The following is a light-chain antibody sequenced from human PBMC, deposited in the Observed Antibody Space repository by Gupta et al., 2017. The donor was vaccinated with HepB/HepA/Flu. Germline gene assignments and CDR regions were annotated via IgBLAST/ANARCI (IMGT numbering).Light chain of an antibody. J-gene: IGKJ3*01. Sequence: EIVMTQSPATLSVSPGERATLSCRASQSVRNNFAWYQQKPGQAPRLLIFGASTRATGIPAGFSGSGCGTEFTLTISSRQSEDFAIYYCQQYDNWPPFTFGPGTKVDIK. CDR2: GAS. V-gene: IGKV3-15*01. CDR3: QQYDNWPPFT. CDR1: QSVRNN.